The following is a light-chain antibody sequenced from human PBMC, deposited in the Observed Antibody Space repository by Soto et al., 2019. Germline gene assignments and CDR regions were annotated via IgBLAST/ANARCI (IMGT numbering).Light chain of an antibody. J-gene: IGKJ4*01. Sequence: EIVMTQSPATLSLSPGERATHSCRASQSINSNLAWYQQKPGQAPRLFMFRVSSRATGVPARFSGSGSETEFNLTISSLQSEDFAVYYCQQYNNWPRATFGGGTKVETK. CDR1: QSINSN. V-gene: IGKV3-15*01. CDR3: QQYNNWPRAT. CDR2: RVS.